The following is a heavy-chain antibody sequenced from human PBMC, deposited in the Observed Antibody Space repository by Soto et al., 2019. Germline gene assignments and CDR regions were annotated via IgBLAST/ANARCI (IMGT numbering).Heavy chain of an antibody. J-gene: IGHJ6*02. D-gene: IGHD3-10*01. CDR2: ISAYNGNT. CDR3: ATLGVTMVRGVITTYGLDV. V-gene: IGHV1-18*01. Sequence: ASVKVSCKASGYTFTSYGISWVRQAPGQGLEWMGWISAYNGNTNYAQKLQGRVTMTTDTSTSTAYMELRSLRSDDTAVYYCATLGVTMVRGVITTYGLDVWGQGTTVTLSS. CDR1: GYTFTSYG.